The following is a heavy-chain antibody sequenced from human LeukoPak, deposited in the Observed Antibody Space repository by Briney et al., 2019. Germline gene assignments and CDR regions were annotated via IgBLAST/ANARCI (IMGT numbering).Heavy chain of an antibody. CDR1: AFIFSNFA. Sequence: GGSLRLSCAASAFIFSNFAMTWVRQAPGKGLEWVSGISGTGSSTYYADSVKGRFTISRDNSKDTLHVQMNSLRAEDTAVYYCAKHGGNSFYYSYMDVWGKGTTVTVSS. D-gene: IGHD4-23*01. J-gene: IGHJ6*03. V-gene: IGHV3-23*01. CDR3: AKHGGNSFYYSYMDV. CDR2: ISGTGSST.